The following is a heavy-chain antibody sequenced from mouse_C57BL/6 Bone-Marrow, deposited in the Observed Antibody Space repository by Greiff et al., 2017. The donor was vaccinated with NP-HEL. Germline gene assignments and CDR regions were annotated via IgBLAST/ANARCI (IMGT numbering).Heavy chain of an antibody. J-gene: IGHJ4*01. CDR2: IRNKANGYTT. CDR3: ARGDYDPRPDAMDY. V-gene: IGHV7-3*01. Sequence: VQLKESGGGLVQPGGSLSLSCAASGFTFTDYYMSWVRQPPGKALEWLGFIRNKANGYTTEYSASVKGRFTISRDNSQSILYLQMNALRAEDSATYYCARGDYDPRPDAMDYWGQGTSVTVSS. CDR1: GFTFTDYY. D-gene: IGHD2-4*01.